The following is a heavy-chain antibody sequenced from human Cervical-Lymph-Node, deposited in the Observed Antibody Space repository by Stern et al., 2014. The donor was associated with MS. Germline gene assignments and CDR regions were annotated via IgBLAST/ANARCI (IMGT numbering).Heavy chain of an antibody. CDR2: IWYDGSND. V-gene: IGHV3-33*03. CDR1: GFFFSRNG. D-gene: IGHD6-19*01. Sequence: QMQLVQSGGGVVQPGRSLRLSCAASGFFFSRNGMHWVRQAPGKGLEWVAVIWYDGSNDKYVDSVKGRFTISRDNSKNTLYLQMNSLRVEDTAVYYCVAYASGDNINHWGQGTLVTVAS. J-gene: IGHJ5*02. CDR3: VAYASGDNINH.